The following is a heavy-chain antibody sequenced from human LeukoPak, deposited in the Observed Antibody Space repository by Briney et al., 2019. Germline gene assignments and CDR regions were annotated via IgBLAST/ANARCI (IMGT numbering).Heavy chain of an antibody. J-gene: IGHJ5*02. D-gene: IGHD4-17*01. CDR1: GFTFSSYE. Sequence: GGSLRLSCAASGFTFSSYEMNWVRQAPGKGLEWVSYISSSGSTIYYADSVKGRFTISRDNAKNSLYLQMSSLRAEDTAVYYCARDETGTTLGKEAWGQGTLVTVSS. CDR3: ARDETGTTLGKEA. CDR2: ISSSGSTI. V-gene: IGHV3-48*03.